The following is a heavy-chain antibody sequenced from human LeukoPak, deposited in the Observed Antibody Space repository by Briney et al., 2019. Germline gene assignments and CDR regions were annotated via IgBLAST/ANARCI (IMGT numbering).Heavy chain of an antibody. D-gene: IGHD5-18*01. V-gene: IGHV1-8*01. CDR1: GYTFTSYD. Sequence: ASVKVSCKASGYTFTSYDINWVRQDTAQGLEWMGWMNPNSGNTGYAQKFQGRVTMTRNTSISTAYMELSSLRSEDTAVYYCARVGYSYDGDYWGQGTLVAVSS. CDR2: MNPNSGNT. CDR3: ARVGYSYDGDY. J-gene: IGHJ4*02.